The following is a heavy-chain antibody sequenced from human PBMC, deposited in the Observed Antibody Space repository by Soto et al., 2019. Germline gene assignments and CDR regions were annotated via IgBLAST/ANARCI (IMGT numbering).Heavy chain of an antibody. CDR3: ARDTGTYPYCFDY. Sequence: QVQLQESGPGLVKPSQTLSLTCTVSGGSISSGENFWNWIRQSPGKGLEWIGYIHHSGSTYYNPSLKSRLTISVDTSKNQISLKLNSVAAADTAVYYCARDTGTYPYCFDYWGQGTLVTVSS. D-gene: IGHD1-26*01. J-gene: IGHJ4*02. V-gene: IGHV4-30-4*01. CDR1: GGSISSGENF. CDR2: IHHSGST.